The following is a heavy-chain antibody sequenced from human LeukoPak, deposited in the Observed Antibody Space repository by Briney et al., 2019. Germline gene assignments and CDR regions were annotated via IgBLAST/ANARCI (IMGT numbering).Heavy chain of an antibody. CDR1: GFTFNSYG. CDR3: TRDTHFYDY. J-gene: IGHJ4*02. D-gene: IGHD2/OR15-2a*01. CDR2: ISVSDGTI. V-gene: IGHV3-48*01. Sequence: GGSLRLSCATSGFTFNSYGMNWVRQAPGKGLEWVSYISVSDGTIYYADSVKGRFTISSDNAKHSLFLQMNSLRVEDTAIYYCTRDTHFYDYWGQGTLVTVSS.